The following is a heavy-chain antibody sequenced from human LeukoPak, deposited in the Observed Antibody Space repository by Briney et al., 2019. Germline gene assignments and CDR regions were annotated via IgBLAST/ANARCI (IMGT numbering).Heavy chain of an antibody. CDR3: TTNLIVVVTNDAFDI. Sequence: GGSLRLSCAASGFTFSNAWMSWVRQAPGKGLEWVGRIKSKTDGGTTDYAAPVKGRFTIPRDDSKNTLYLQMNSLKTEDTAVYYCTTNLIVVVTNDAFDIWGQGTMVTVSS. CDR1: GFTFSNAW. V-gene: IGHV3-15*01. CDR2: IKSKTDGGTT. D-gene: IGHD3-22*01. J-gene: IGHJ3*02.